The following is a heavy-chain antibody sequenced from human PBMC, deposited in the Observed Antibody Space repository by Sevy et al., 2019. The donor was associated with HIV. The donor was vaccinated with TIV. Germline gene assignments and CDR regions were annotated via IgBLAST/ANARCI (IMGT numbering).Heavy chain of an antibody. J-gene: IGHJ4*02. Sequence: GGSLRLSCVASGFIFSSYAMHWVRQAPGKGLEWVALVSYDGSNKYYADSVKGRFTISRDNSKNTLFLQMNSLRGEDTAVYYCARGLRDLDYWGQGTLVTVSS. D-gene: IGHD3-16*01. CDR3: ARGLRDLDY. V-gene: IGHV3-30-3*01. CDR2: VSYDGSNK. CDR1: GFIFSSYA.